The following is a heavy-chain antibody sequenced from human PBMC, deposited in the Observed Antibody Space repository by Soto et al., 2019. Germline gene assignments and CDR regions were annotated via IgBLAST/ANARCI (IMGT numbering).Heavy chain of an antibody. J-gene: IGHJ6*02. V-gene: IGHV5-51*01. CDR2: IYPGDSYT. D-gene: IGHD3-3*01. Sequence: GESLKISCRGSGYSFTSYWIGWLRQMPWKVMEWMGIIYPGDSYTRYSPSFQGQVTISADKSISTAYLQWSSLKASDTAMYYCARNSRITIFGVQNYYYYGMDVWGQGTKVTVS. CDR1: GYSFTSYW. CDR3: ARNSRITIFGVQNYYYYGMDV.